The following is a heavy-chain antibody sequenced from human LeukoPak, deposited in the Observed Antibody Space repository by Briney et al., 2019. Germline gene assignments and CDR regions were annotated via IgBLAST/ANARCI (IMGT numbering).Heavy chain of an antibody. CDR1: GFTFGNYA. CDR2: ISGSGGST. CDR3: AKDQKSIAATGYDY. J-gene: IGHJ4*02. V-gene: IGHV3-23*01. Sequence: GGSLRLSCAAYGFTFGNYATSWVRQGPGKGLEWVSTISGSGGSTYYADSVKGRFTISRDNSKNTLFLQMNILRADDTAVYFCAKDQKSIAATGYDYWGQGTLVTVSS. D-gene: IGHD6-13*01.